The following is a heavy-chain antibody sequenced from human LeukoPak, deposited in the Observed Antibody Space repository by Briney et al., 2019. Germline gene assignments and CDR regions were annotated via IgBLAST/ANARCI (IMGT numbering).Heavy chain of an antibody. J-gene: IGHJ5*02. CDR3: ARASYYDSSDVRFDP. CDR2: TYYRFKWYN. CDR1: GDSVSSNSAA. Sequence: SQTLSLTCAISGDSVSSNSAAWNWIRQSPSRGLEWLGRTYYRFKWYNDYAASVKSRITINSDTSKNQFSLQLNSVTPEDTAVYYCARASYYDSSDVRFDPWGQGTLVTVSS. D-gene: IGHD3-22*01. V-gene: IGHV6-1*01.